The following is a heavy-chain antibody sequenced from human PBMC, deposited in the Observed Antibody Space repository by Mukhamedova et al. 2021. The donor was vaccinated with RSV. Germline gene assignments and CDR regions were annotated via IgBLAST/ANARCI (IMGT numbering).Heavy chain of an antibody. CDR2: YAT. D-gene: IGHD3-3*01. V-gene: IGHV3-73*01. Sequence: YATAYAASVKGRFTISRDDSMHTAYLQMNSLKTEDTAGYYCTRPAWEGLSEAFVIWGQGTRVTGPS. J-gene: IGHJ3*02. CDR3: TRPAWEGLSEAFVI.